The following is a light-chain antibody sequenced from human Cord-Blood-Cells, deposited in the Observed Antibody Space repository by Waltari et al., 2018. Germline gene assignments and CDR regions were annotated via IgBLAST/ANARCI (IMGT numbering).Light chain of an antibody. CDR2: LGS. J-gene: IGKJ4*01. Sequence: DIVITQSPLSPPVTTGEPASISCRSSQSLLHSNGYNYLDWYLQKPGQSPQLLIYLGSNRVSGVPDRFRCSGSGTDFTLEISRVDAEDVGVYYCMQARQRPLSCGGGTKVWIK. CDR3: MQARQRPLS. CDR1: QSLLHSNGYNY. V-gene: IGKV2-28*01.